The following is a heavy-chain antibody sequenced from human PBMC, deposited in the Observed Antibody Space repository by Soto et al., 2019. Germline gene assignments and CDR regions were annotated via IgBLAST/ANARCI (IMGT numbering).Heavy chain of an antibody. Sequence: ASVKVSCKASGYTFTTYALHWVRQAPGQSPEWMGWFNAGNGYTKYSQKFQGRVSVTWDTSATTAYMELSSLRSEDTAVYYCAGEGISSSFPLDYWSLGALVTVSS. CDR2: FNAGNGYT. CDR1: GYTFTTYA. CDR3: AGEGISSSFPLDY. V-gene: IGHV1-3*01. J-gene: IGHJ4*02. D-gene: IGHD6-6*01.